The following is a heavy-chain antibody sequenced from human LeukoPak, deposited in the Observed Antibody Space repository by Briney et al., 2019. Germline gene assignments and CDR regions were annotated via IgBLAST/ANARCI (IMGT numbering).Heavy chain of an antibody. CDR3: ARSSSSGTRHDY. D-gene: IGHD3-22*01. V-gene: IGHV1-69*01. CDR2: IIPIFGKA. CDR1: GGTFSSYA. J-gene: IGHJ4*02. Sequence: GSSVKVSCKASGGTFSSYAISWVRQAPGQGLEWMGGIIPIFGKANYAQKFQGRVTITADESTSTAYMELSSLRSEDTAVYYCARSSSSGTRHDYWGQGTLVTVSS.